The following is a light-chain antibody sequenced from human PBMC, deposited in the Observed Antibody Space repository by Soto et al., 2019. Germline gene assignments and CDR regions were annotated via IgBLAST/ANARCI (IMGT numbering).Light chain of an antibody. CDR3: QQHGRSPGVT. J-gene: IGKJ4*01. V-gene: IGKV3-20*01. CDR2: GAS. CDR1: QSVNNRY. Sequence: EIVLTQSPGTLSLSPGERATLSCRASQSVNNRYLAWYQQIPGQAPRLVIFGASSRATGIPDRFSGSGSGTDFTLTISRLAPEDFAVYYCQQHGRSPGVTFGGGTKVEIK.